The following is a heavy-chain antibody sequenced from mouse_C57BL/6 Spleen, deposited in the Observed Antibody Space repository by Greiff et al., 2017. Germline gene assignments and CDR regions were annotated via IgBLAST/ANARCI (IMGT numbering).Heavy chain of an antibody. Sequence: QVHVKQSGAELARPGASVKMSCKASGYTFTSYTMHWVKQRPGQGLEWIGYINPSSGDTKYNQKFKGKATVTADKYSRTAYMQRSSLTSEDSAVYYCARECSDYDNGDYAIDYGGQGTSGTVSS. CDR2: INPSSGDT. V-gene: IGHV1-4*01. D-gene: IGHD2-4*01. CDR3: ARECSDYDNGDYAIDY. J-gene: IGHJ4*01. CDR1: GYTFTSYT.